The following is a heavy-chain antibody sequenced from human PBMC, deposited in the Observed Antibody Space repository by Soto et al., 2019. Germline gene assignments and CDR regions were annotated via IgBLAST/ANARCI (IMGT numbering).Heavy chain of an antibody. CDR3: ARELSGSWYNWLDT. D-gene: IGHD1-26*01. J-gene: IGHJ5*02. CDR1: GFSASSNS. CDR2: IHSDVTT. Sequence: GGSLRLSCAASGFSASSNSMSWVRQAPGKGLEWVSVIHSDVTTYYADSVKGRFIISRDNSKDTLYLQMNRLRAEDTAVYYCARELSGSWYNWLDTWGQGTLVTVSS. V-gene: IGHV3-53*01.